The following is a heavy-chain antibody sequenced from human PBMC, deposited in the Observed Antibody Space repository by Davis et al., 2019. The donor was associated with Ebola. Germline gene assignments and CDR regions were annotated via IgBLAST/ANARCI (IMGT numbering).Heavy chain of an antibody. D-gene: IGHD2-15*01. CDR3: ARDHGYCSGGSCHQFDP. Sequence: PSETLSLTCTVSGGSISSYYWSWIRQPPGKGLEWIGYIYYSGSTNYNPSLKSRVTISVDTSKNQFSLKLSSVTAADTAVYYCARDHGYCSGGSCHQFDPWGQGTLVTVSS. CDR1: GGSISSYY. CDR2: IYYSGST. J-gene: IGHJ5*02. V-gene: IGHV4-59*12.